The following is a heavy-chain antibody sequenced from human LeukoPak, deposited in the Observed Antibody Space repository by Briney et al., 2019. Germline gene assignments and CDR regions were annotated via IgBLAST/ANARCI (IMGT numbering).Heavy chain of an antibody. V-gene: IGHV3-23*01. CDR2: ISGSGGYT. Sequence: PGGSLRLSCAASGFTFSDYAMSWVRQAPGKGLEWFSAISGSGGYTYYADSVKGRFTISRDSSKSTLYLQMNSLRAEDTAVYYCAKERGNIPAAAVFDYWGQGTLVTVSS. D-gene: IGHD6-13*01. CDR3: AKERGNIPAAAVFDY. CDR1: GFTFSDYA. J-gene: IGHJ4*02.